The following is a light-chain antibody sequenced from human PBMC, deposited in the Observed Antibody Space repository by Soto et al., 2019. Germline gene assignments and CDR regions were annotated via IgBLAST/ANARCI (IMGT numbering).Light chain of an antibody. CDR2: DVS. CDR1: SSDVGAYNY. Sequence: QSALTQPASVSGSPGQSITISCTGTSSDVGAYNYVSWYQQYPGKAPKVIIYDVSNRPSGVSNRFSGSKSGNTASLTISGLQAEDEADDYCCSYTTSSTVVFGGGTKLTVL. CDR3: CSYTTSSTVV. J-gene: IGLJ2*01. V-gene: IGLV2-14*01.